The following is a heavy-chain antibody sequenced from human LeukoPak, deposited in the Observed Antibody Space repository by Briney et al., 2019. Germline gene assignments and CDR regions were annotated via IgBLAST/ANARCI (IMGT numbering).Heavy chain of an antibody. D-gene: IGHD6-6*01. CDR3: ARAVGRIAARLDY. Sequence: SGTLSLTCTVSGGSISSYYWSWIRQPPGKGLEWIGYIYYSGSTNYNPSLKSRVTISVDTSKNQFSLKLSSVTAADTAVYYCARAVGRIAARLDYWGQGTLVTVSS. V-gene: IGHV4-59*01. CDR1: GGSISSYY. CDR2: IYYSGST. J-gene: IGHJ4*02.